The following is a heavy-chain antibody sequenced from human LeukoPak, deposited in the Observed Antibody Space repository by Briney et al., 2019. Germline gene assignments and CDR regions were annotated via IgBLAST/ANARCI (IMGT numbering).Heavy chain of an antibody. CDR3: ARVYCSSTRCYPSWIQLWFRSYYYGMDV. J-gene: IGHJ6*02. CDR1: GFTFSSYA. D-gene: IGHD5-18*01. Sequence: GGSLRLSCAASGFTFSSYAMHWVRQAPGKGLEWVAVISYDGSNKYYAASVKGRFTISRYNSKHTLYLQLNSLIAEDTAVHYGARVYCSSTRCYPSWIQLWFRSYYYGMDVWGQGTTVTVSS. V-gene: IGHV3-30-3*01. CDR2: ISYDGSNK.